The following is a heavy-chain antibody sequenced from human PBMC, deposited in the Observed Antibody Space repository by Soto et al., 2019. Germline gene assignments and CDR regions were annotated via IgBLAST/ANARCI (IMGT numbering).Heavy chain of an antibody. Sequence: QVQLQESGPGLVKPSQTLSLTCTVSGGSISSGDYYWSWIRQPPGKGLEWIGYIYYSGSTYYNPSLKSRVTISVDTSKKQFSLKVNSGTAADTAVYYCAREEKRYDYNGMDVWGQGTTVTVSS. CDR2: IYYSGST. CDR3: AREEKRYDYNGMDV. J-gene: IGHJ6*02. CDR1: GGSISSGDYY. V-gene: IGHV4-30-4*01.